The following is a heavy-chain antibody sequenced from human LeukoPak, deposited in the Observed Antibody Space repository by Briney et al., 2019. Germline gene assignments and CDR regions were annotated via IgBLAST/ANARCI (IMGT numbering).Heavy chain of an antibody. CDR2: IKQDGSEK. V-gene: IGHV3-7*01. CDR3: GRGYCSSTSCCGDYFDY. Sequence: PGGSLRLSCAASGFTFSSYWMSWVRQAPGKGLEWVANIKQDGSEKYYVDSVKGRFTISRDNAKYSLYLQINSLRAEDTPVYDCGRGYCSSTSCCGDYFDYGGQGPLVPVPS. J-gene: IGHJ4*02. CDR1: GFTFSSYW. D-gene: IGHD2-2*01.